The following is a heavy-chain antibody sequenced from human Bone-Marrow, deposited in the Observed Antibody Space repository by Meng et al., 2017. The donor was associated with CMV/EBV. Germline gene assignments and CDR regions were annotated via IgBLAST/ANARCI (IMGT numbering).Heavy chain of an antibody. CDR2: INPNSGGT. J-gene: IGHJ5*02. CDR1: GYTFTGYY. V-gene: IGHV1-2*02. CDR3: AGGGEYDNWFDP. Sequence: ASAKVSCKASGYTFTGYYMHWVRQAPGQGLEWMGWINPNSGGTNYAQKFQGRVTMTRDTSISTAYMELSRLRSDDTAVYYCAGGGEYDNWFDPWAQGTLVTVSS. D-gene: IGHD4-17*01.